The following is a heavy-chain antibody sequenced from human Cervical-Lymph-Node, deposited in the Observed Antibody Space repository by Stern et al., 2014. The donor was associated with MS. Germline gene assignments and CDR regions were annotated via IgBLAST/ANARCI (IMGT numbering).Heavy chain of an antibody. D-gene: IGHD6-19*01. Sequence: QVQLVESGGGVVQPGRSLRLSCAASGFTFSSYGMHWVRQAPGKGLEWVAVIWPDGNNKYYVDSVEGRFTISRDNSKNTLYLQMNSLRAEDTAVYYCAREISGWDWGQRTLVTVSS. CDR2: IWPDGNNK. CDR3: AREISGWD. J-gene: IGHJ4*02. V-gene: IGHV3-33*01. CDR1: GFTFSSYG.